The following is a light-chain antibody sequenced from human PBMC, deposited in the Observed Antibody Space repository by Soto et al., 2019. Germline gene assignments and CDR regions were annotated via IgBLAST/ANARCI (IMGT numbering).Light chain of an antibody. CDR1: QSVSSNF. Sequence: EIVLTQSPGTLSLSPGERATLSCRASQSVSSNFLAWYQQKPGQAPRLLIYGASSRATGIPDRFSGSGSETAFTISISRLEPADFAVYYCQQYGSLPPTVGLGTRLEIK. CDR3: QQYGSLPPT. CDR2: GAS. J-gene: IGKJ5*01. V-gene: IGKV3-20*01.